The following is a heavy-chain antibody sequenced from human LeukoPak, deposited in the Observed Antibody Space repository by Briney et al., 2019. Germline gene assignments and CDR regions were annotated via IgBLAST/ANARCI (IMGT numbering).Heavy chain of an antibody. CDR1: GGTFSSYA. CDR2: IIPILGIA. D-gene: IGHD6-25*01. J-gene: IGHJ3*02. CDR3: ARDLAATTWTGGAFDI. Sequence: SVKVSCKASGGTFSSYAISWVRQAPGQGLEWMGRIIPILGIANYAQKFQGRVTITADKSTSTAYMELSSLRSEDTAVYYCARDLAATTWTGGAFDIWGQGAMVTVSS. V-gene: IGHV1-69*04.